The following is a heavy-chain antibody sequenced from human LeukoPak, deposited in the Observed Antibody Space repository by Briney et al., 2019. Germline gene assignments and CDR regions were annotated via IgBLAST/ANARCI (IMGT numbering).Heavy chain of an antibody. D-gene: IGHD6-6*01. Sequence: GGSLRLSCAASGFTFSSYSMNWVRQAPGKGLEWVSSISSSSSYIYYADSVKGRFTISRDNAKNSLYLQMNSLRAEDTAVYYCARDLYSSSFPYYFDYWGQGTLVTVSS. CDR2: ISSSSSYI. CDR3: ARDLYSSSFPYYFDY. J-gene: IGHJ4*02. V-gene: IGHV3-21*01. CDR1: GFTFSSYS.